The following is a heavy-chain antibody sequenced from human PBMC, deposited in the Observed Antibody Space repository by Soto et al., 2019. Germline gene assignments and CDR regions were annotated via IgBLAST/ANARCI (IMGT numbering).Heavy chain of an antibody. V-gene: IGHV3-7*03. CDR2: IKLDGSEK. D-gene: IGHD2-15*01. CDR3: AKDLVRDCSGGSCSPVGMDV. J-gene: IGHJ6*02. Sequence: PGGPLRLSCATSGFTFSNYWISWVRQAPGKGLERVANIKLDGSEKDCVDSVKGRFTISRDNAKKSLYLQMNSLRAEDTAVYYCAKDLVRDCSGGSCSPVGMDVWGQGTTVTVSS. CDR1: GFTFSNYW.